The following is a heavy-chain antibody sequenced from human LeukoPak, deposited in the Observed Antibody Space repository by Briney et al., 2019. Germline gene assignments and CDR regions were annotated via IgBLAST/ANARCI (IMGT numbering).Heavy chain of an antibody. V-gene: IGHV3-21*04. Sequence: GGSLRLSCAASGFTFSTYGMNWVRQAPGKGLEWVSSISNIGNHIYYADSVKGRFTISRDNSKSTLYLQMNSLRAEDTAVYYCAKDIDGYTPFDYWGQGTLVTVSS. D-gene: IGHD5-24*01. CDR3: AKDIDGYTPFDY. J-gene: IGHJ4*02. CDR2: ISNIGNHI. CDR1: GFTFSTYG.